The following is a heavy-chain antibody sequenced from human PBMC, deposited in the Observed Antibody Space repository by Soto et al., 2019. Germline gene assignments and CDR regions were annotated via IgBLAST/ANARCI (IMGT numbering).Heavy chain of an antibody. CDR2: INPNSGGT. CDR1: GYTFTGYY. D-gene: IGHD2-2*01. Sequence: VASVKVSCKASGYTFTGYYMHWVRQAPGQGLEWMGWINPNSGGTNYAQKFQGRVTMTRDTSISTAYMELSRLRSDDTAVYYCARETDSYCSSTSCPDGMGEGWFDPWGQGTLVTVSS. CDR3: ARETDSYCSSTSCPDGMGEGWFDP. V-gene: IGHV1-2*02. J-gene: IGHJ5*02.